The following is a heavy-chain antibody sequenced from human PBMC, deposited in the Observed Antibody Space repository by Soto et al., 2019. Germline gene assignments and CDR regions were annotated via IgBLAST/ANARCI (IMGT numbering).Heavy chain of an antibody. J-gene: IGHJ3*02. V-gene: IGHV4-34*01. Sequence: SETVSLACAVYGGSFSGYCWSWIRQPPGKGLEWIGEINHSGSTNYNPSLKSRVTISVDTSKNQFSLKLSSVTAADTAVYYCARFLEYSSSRDAFDIWGQGTMVT. CDR2: INHSGST. CDR3: ARFLEYSSSRDAFDI. CDR1: GGSFSGYC. D-gene: IGHD6-6*01.